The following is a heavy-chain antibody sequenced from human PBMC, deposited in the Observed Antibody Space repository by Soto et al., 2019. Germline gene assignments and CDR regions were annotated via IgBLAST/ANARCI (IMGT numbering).Heavy chain of an antibody. CDR1: GFIFISYC. J-gene: IGHJ4*02. D-gene: IGHD2-15*01. Sequence: LGLSYVVSGFIFISYCMHWVRQAPGKGLVWVSRINSDGSSTNYADSVKGRFTTSRDNAKNMLYLQMNSLRVEDTALYYCVTGWSGYWGQGTLVTVSS. V-gene: IGHV3-74*01. CDR2: INSDGSST. CDR3: VTGWSGY.